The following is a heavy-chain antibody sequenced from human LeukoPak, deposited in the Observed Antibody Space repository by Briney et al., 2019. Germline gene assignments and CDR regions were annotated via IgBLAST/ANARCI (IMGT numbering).Heavy chain of an antibody. CDR1: GFTFSGSA. J-gene: IGHJ6*03. Sequence: PGGSLRLSCAASGFTFSGSAMHWVRQASGKGLEWVGRIRSKANSYATAYAASVKGRFTISRDDSKNTAYLQMNSLKTEDTAVYYCTSGGLRFLEWLPKGFDYYYMDVWGKGTTVTVSS. CDR3: TSGGLRFLEWLPKGFDYYYMDV. V-gene: IGHV3-73*01. D-gene: IGHD3-3*01. CDR2: IRSKANSYAT.